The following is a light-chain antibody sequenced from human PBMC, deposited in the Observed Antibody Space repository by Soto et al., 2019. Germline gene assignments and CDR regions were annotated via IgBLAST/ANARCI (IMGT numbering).Light chain of an antibody. CDR1: QSVTFY. Sequence: EIVLTQSPATLSLSPGQRATLSCRASQSVTFYLAWYQQKPGQATRLLIYDTSNRATGIPARFSGSGSGTEFTRTISSLEPGDFAVYYCQQRGTLAPTVGQGTKLEIK. CDR2: DTS. V-gene: IGKV3-11*01. J-gene: IGKJ2*01. CDR3: QQRGTLAPT.